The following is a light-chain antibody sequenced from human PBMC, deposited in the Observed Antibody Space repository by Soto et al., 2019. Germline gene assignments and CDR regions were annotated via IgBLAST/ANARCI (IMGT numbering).Light chain of an antibody. Sequence: DIQMTQSPSSLSASVGDRVTITCRASESIARHLNWYQQKPGKAPKLLIYAASSLQNGVPSRSRGGGSGTDFTLTINNLQPEDFATYYCQQTYSTLSITFGQGTRLEIK. CDR1: ESIARH. CDR3: QQTYSTLSIT. CDR2: AAS. J-gene: IGKJ5*01. V-gene: IGKV1-39*01.